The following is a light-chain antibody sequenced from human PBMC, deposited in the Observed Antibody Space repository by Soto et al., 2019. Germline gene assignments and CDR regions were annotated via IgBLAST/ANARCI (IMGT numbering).Light chain of an antibody. J-gene: IGLJ2*01. Sequence: QSVLTQPPSVSGAPGQRVTISCTGSSSNIGAGYDVHWYQQLPGTAPKLLIYGNSNRPSGVPDRFSGSKSSTTASLANTGLQADDEADYCCQSYDSRLSGPVFGGGTKLTVL. CDR2: GNS. V-gene: IGLV1-40*01. CDR1: SSNIGAGYD. CDR3: QSYDSRLSGPV.